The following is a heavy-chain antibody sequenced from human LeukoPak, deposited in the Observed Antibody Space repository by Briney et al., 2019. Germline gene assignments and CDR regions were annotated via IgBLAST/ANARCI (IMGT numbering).Heavy chain of an antibody. CDR1: GGSISSSSYY. J-gene: IGHJ5*02. CDR3: ASAYSSSWYPYNWFDP. D-gene: IGHD6-13*01. Sequence: PSETLSLTCTVSGGSISSSSYYWGWIRQPPGKGLEWIGSIYYSGSTYYNPSLKSRVTISVDTSKNQFSLKLSSVTAADTAVYYCASAYSSSWYPYNWFDPWGQGTLVTVSS. CDR2: IYYSGST. V-gene: IGHV4-39*07.